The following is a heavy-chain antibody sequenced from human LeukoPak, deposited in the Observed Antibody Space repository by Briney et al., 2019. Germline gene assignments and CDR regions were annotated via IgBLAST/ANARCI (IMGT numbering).Heavy chain of an antibody. CDR1: GFTFSTYA. CDR2: IRPDGDRT. CDR3: AREQSGTRGWYTVDY. J-gene: IGHJ4*02. Sequence: GGSLRLSCAASGFTFSTYAITWVRQGPGKGLGWVSAIRPDGDRTYYANSVRGRFTISRDNSKDTVYLQINGLGVEDTAVYYCAREQSGTRGWYTVDYWGQGTLVTVSS. V-gene: IGHV3-23*01. D-gene: IGHD6-19*01.